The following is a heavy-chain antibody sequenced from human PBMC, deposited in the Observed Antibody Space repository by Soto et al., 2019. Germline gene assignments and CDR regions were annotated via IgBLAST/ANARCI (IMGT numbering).Heavy chain of an antibody. Sequence: QAQLVQSGAEVKKPGASVKVSCMASGYNFSGNYLHWLRQAPGQWLEWMGWINPKSGGTGYAPNFQGRVTLTTDTSTRTAYMELSSLRSADTAVYYCARGIAALRLSWFGPWGQGTLVTVSS. J-gene: IGHJ5*02. D-gene: IGHD6-13*01. CDR3: ARGIAALRLSWFGP. CDR2: INPKSGGT. V-gene: IGHV1-2*02. CDR1: GYNFSGNY.